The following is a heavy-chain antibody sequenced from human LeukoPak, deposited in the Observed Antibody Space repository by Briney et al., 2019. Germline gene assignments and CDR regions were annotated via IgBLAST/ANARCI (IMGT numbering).Heavy chain of an antibody. CDR3: GRDVRGMTTAYFDS. D-gene: IGHD4-11*01. CDR1: GYSFTNYY. CDR2: INAGNGDT. Sequence: ASVKVSCKASGYSFTNYYMHWVRQAPGQRLEWMGWINAGNGDTKYSQKFQGRVTITRDTSASTGYMELSSLRSEDTAVYYCGRDVRGMTTAYFDSWGQGTLVTVSS. V-gene: IGHV1-3*01. J-gene: IGHJ4*02.